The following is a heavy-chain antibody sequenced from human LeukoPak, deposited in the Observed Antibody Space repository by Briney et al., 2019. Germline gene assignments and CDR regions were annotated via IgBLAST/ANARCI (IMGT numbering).Heavy chain of an antibody. D-gene: IGHD3-22*01. Sequence: GGSLRLSCATSGFTFDDYTMHWVRQAPGKGLEWVSLISWDGGSTYYADSVKGRFTISRDNAKNSLYLQMNSLRAEDTAVYYCAELGITMIGGVWGKGTKVTISS. CDR1: GFTFDDYT. V-gene: IGHV3-43*01. J-gene: IGHJ6*04. CDR2: ISWDGGST. CDR3: AELGITMIGGV.